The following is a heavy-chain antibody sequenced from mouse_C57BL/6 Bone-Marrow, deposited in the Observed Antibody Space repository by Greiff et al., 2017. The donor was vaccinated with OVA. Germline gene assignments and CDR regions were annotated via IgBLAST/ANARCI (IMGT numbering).Heavy chain of an antibody. V-gene: IGHV14-2*01. D-gene: IGHD1-1*01. CDR2: IDPEDGET. J-gene: IGHJ1*03. CDR3: ATVVATDWYFDV. CDR1: GFNIKDYY. Sequence: VQLKESGAELVKPGASVKLSCTASGFNIKDYYMHWVKQRTEQGLEWIGRIDPEDGETKYAPKFQGKATMTADTSSNTAYLQLSSLTSEDTAVYYCATVVATDWYFDVWGTGTTVTVSS.